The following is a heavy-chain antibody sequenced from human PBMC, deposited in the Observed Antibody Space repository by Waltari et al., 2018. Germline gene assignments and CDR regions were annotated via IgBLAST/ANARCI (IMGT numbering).Heavy chain of an antibody. CDR1: GGSVRSDNYY. CDR2: VYFTGT. Sequence: QMQLQESGPELLKPSETLSLTCSVSGGSVRSDNYYWGWIRQPPGKGLEWIGGVYFTGTYYIPSLNSRVTISSATSKNHLSLKLTSVIAADTAVYYCARGRYWSSYLEGIFDSWGQGTLVTVSS. J-gene: IGHJ4*02. D-gene: IGHD2-2*01. V-gene: IGHV4-39*07. CDR3: ARGRYWSSYLEGIFDS.